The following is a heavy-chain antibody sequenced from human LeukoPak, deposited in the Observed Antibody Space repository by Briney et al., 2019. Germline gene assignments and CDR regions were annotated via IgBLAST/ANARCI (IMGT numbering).Heavy chain of an antibody. CDR1: GFTFSSYW. D-gene: IGHD3-22*01. V-gene: IGHV3-74*01. Sequence: GGSLRLSCAASGFTFSSYWMHWVRQAPGKGLVWVSRINSDGSSTSYADSVKGRFTFSRDNAKNTLYLQMNSLRAEDTAVYYCARRGDYDSSDYWGQGTLVTVSS. J-gene: IGHJ4*02. CDR3: ARRGDYDSSDY. CDR2: INSDGSST.